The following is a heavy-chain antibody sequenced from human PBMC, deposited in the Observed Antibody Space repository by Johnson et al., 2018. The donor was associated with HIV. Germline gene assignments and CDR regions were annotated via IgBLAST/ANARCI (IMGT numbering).Heavy chain of an antibody. D-gene: IGHD6-13*01. CDR3: ARDGVYSSPWDAFDI. CDR2: TNWNGGST. V-gene: IGHV3-20*04. Sequence: VQLVESGGGVVRPGGSLRLSCAASGFTFDDYGMSRVRQAPGKGLEWVSGTNWNGGSTGYADSVKGRFTISRVNAKNALYLQMNSLRAEDTAVYYCARDGVYSSPWDAFDIWGQGTMVSVSP. CDR1: GFTFDDYG. J-gene: IGHJ3*02.